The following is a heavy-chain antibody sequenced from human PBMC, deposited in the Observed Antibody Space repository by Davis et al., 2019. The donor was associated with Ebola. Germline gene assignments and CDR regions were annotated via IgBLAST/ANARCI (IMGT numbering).Heavy chain of an antibody. CDR1: GFTFSGSA. CDR3: TRDGGSSLSYWFDP. D-gene: IGHD6-13*01. Sequence: GGSLRLSCAASGFTFSGSALHWVRQASGKGLEWVGRIRSKANSYATAYAASVKGRFTISRDDSKNTAYLQMNSLKTEDTAVYYCTRDGGSSLSYWFDPWGQGTLVTVSS. V-gene: IGHV3-73*01. J-gene: IGHJ5*02. CDR2: IRSKANSYAT.